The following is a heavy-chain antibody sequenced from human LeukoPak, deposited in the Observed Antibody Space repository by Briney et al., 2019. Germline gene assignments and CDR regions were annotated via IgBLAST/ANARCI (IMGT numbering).Heavy chain of an antibody. CDR3: ATDHGFHYGAYFDY. J-gene: IGHJ4*02. CDR1: GFTFNSFG. Sequence: GGSLRVSCAASGFTFNSFGMHWVRQAPGKGLEWVAVISYDGSNKYSADSVKGRFTISRDNSKNTLYLQMNSLRPEDTAVYYCATDHGFHYGAYFDYWGQGTLVTVSS. CDR2: ISYDGSNK. D-gene: IGHD4-17*01. V-gene: IGHV3-30*03.